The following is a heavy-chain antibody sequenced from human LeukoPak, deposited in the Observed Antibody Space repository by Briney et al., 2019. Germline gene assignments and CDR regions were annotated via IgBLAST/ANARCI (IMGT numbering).Heavy chain of an antibody. V-gene: IGHV4-59*01. Sequence: SETLSLTCTVSGGSISSYYWSWIRQPPGKGLEWIGYIYYSGSTNYNPSLKSRVTISVDTSKNQFSLKLSSVTAADTAVYYCARVYCSGGSCYLDYWGQGTLVTVSS. J-gene: IGHJ4*02. CDR2: IYYSGST. CDR3: ARVYCSGGSCYLDY. CDR1: GGSISSYY. D-gene: IGHD2-15*01.